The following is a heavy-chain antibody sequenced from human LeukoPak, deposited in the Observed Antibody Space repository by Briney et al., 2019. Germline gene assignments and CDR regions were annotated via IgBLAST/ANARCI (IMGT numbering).Heavy chain of an antibody. CDR2: IYHSGHT. CDR1: GASVSSDY. V-gene: IGHV4-59*08. CDR3: ARHPFQYPFDH. J-gene: IGHJ5*02. D-gene: IGHD4-4*01. Sequence: SETLSLTCTVSGASVSSDYWSWIRQSPGKGLEWIGYIYHSGHTMSNPSLKSRVSLSLDTSNNQFSLKLSSVTAADTAVYYCARHPFQYPFDHWGQGTVVTVSA.